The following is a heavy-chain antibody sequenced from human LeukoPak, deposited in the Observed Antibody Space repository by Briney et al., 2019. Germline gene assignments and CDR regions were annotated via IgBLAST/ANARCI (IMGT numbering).Heavy chain of an antibody. CDR3: AKDRYLFGDFDY. J-gene: IGHJ4*02. Sequence: SGGSLRLSCAAPGFTFSSYGMHWVRQAPGKGLEWVAVIWYDGSNKYYADSVKGRFTISRDNSKNTLYLQMNSLRAEDTAVYYCAKDRYLFGDFDYWGQGTLVTVSS. D-gene: IGHD3-10*01. CDR1: GFTFSSYG. V-gene: IGHV3-33*06. CDR2: IWYDGSNK.